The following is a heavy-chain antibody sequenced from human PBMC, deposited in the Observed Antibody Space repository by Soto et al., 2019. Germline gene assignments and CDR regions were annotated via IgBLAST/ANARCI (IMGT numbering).Heavy chain of an antibody. CDR2: INPNSGGT. Sequence: ASVKVSCKASGYTFTGYYMHWVRQAPGQGLEWMGWINPNSGGTNYAQKFQGWVTMTRDTSISTAYMELSRLRSDDTAVYYCAREEGTRIAAAGTEEDYYYYYGMDVWGQGTTVTVSS. D-gene: IGHD6-13*01. V-gene: IGHV1-2*04. J-gene: IGHJ6*02. CDR3: AREEGTRIAAAGTEEDYYYYYGMDV. CDR1: GYTFTGYY.